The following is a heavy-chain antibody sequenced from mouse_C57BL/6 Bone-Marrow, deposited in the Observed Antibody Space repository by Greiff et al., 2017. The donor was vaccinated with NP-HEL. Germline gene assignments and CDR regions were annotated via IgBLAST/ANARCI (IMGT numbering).Heavy chain of an antibody. CDR3: ARPGDGSHWYFDV. CDR1: GYTFTTYP. Sequence: VQLQQSGAELVKPGASVKMSCKASGYTFTTYPIEWMKQNHGKSLEWIGNFHPYNDDTKYNEKFNGKATLTVEKSSSTVYLELSRLTSDDSAVDYCARPGDGSHWYFDVWGTGTTVTVSS. CDR2: FHPYNDDT. D-gene: IGHD1-1*01. V-gene: IGHV1-47*01. J-gene: IGHJ1*03.